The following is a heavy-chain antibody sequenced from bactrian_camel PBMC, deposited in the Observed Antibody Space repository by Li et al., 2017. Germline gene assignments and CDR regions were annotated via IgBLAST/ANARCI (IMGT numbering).Heavy chain of an antibody. CDR2: IGVPNDSQ. V-gene: IGHV3S63*01. Sequence: VQLVESGGGSVQIGGSLKLACEVSGYTNCMAWFRQGPGEEREAVASIGVPNDSQIYNDFAKGRFTISKDNARNTLSLQMSSLKPEDTAMYFCAIRRPWSACTVGADTAGVNYWGQGTQVTVS. CDR3: AIRRPWSACTVGADTAGVNY. D-gene: IGHD6*01. CDR1: GYTNC. J-gene: IGHJ4*01.